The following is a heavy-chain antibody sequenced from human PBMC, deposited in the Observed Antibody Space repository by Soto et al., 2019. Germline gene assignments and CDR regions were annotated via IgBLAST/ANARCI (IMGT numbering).Heavy chain of an antibody. CDR1: GFTFSSYS. Sequence: GGSLRLSCAASGFTFSSYSMNWVRQAPGKGLEWVSSISSSSSYIYYADSVKGRFTISRDNAKNSLYLQMNSLRAEDTAVYYCARRGTVGYSSSWYYYYYYMDVWGKGTTVTVSS. J-gene: IGHJ6*03. CDR3: ARRGTVGYSSSWYYYYYYMDV. V-gene: IGHV3-21*01. CDR2: ISSSSSYI. D-gene: IGHD6-13*01.